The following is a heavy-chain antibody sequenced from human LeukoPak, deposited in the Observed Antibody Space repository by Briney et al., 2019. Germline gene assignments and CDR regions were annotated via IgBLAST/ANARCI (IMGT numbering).Heavy chain of an antibody. J-gene: IGHJ6*01. Sequence: GGSLRLSCAASGFTFSSYWMNWARQTPGKGLEWVASINHNGNVNYYVDSVKGRFTISRDNAKNSLYLQMSNWRAVDRAVYFCARGGGLDVWGQGATVTVFS. CDR1: GFTFSSYW. CDR2: INHNGNVN. V-gene: IGHV3-7*04. CDR3: ARGGGLDV.